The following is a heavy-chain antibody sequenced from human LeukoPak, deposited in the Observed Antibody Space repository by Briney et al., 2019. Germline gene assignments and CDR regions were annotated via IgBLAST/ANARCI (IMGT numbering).Heavy chain of an antibody. Sequence: SETLSLTCTVSGGSISSYYWSWIRQPPGKGLEWIGYIYYSGSTNYNPSLKSRVTISVDTSKNQFSLKLSSVTAADTAVYYCASGAYCGGDCFMPYCYYYYMDVWGKGTTVTVSS. D-gene: IGHD2-21*01. V-gene: IGHV4-59*01. J-gene: IGHJ6*03. CDR1: GGSISSYY. CDR2: IYYSGST. CDR3: ASGAYCGGDCFMPYCYYYYMDV.